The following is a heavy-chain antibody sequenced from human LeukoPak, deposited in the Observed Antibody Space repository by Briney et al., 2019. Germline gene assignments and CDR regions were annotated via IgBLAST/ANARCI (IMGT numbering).Heavy chain of an antibody. D-gene: IGHD3-10*02. CDR3: ARDRGMSGFDY. V-gene: IGHV4-30-2*01. Sequence: SETLSLTCTVSGGSISSGGYYWSWIRQPPGKGLEWIGYIYHSGSTYYNPFLKSRVTISVDRSKNQFSLKLSSVTAADTAVYYCARDRGMSGFDYWGQGTLVTVSS. CDR1: GGSISSGGYY. CDR2: IYHSGST. J-gene: IGHJ4*02.